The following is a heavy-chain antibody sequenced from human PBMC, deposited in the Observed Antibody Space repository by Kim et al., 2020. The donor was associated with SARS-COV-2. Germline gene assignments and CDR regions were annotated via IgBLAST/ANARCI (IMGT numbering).Heavy chain of an antibody. CDR1: GFTFSSYE. D-gene: IGHD6-13*01. Sequence: GGSLRLSCAASGFTFSSYEMNWVRQAPGKGLEWVSYISSSGSTIYYAHSVKGRFTISRDNAKNSLYLQMNSLRAEDTAVYYCARDRIAAAGPIYWYFDLWGRGTLVTVSS. J-gene: IGHJ2*01. CDR2: ISSSGSTI. V-gene: IGHV3-48*03. CDR3: ARDRIAAAGPIYWYFDL.